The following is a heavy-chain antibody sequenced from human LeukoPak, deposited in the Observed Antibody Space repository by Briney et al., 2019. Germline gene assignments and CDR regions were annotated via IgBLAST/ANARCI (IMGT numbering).Heavy chain of an antibody. CDR1: GVNFGSYG. D-gene: IGHD3-3*01. CDR3: AKDDNWRGSYNYYYMDV. V-gene: IGHV3-33*06. Sequence: PGSSRILSCAASGVNFGSYGMHGVRQAPGKGLEGVAVIWYDGSSEQYADSVKGRFTIARDNSRDTLYLQMNSLRAEDTAVYYCAKDDNWRGSYNYYYMDVWGKGTSVTVSS. J-gene: IGHJ6*03. CDR2: IWYDGSSE.